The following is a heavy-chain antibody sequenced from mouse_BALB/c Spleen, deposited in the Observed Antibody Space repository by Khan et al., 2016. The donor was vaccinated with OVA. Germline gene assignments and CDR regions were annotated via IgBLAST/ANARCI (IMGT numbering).Heavy chain of an antibody. J-gene: IGHJ3*01. Sequence: EVELVESGGDLVKPGGSLKLSCAASGFTFSTYGMSWVRQTPDKRLEWVATVTTGGSYTYYPDSVKGRFTIPSDNAKNTLYLQMSSLKSGDTAMFYCVRLAYYYDSEGFAYWGQGTLVTVSA. CDR1: GFTFSTYG. CDR2: VTTGGSYT. CDR3: VRLAYYYDSEGFAY. D-gene: IGHD1-1*01. V-gene: IGHV5-6*01.